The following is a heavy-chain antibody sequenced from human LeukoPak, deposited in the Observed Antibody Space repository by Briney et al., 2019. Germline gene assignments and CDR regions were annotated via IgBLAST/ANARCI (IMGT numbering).Heavy chain of an antibody. Sequence: ASVRVSCTVSGITLNGLSIQWVRQAPGKGLEWMGGFDPEDGETIYAPKFQARVTMTQDTYEDTAYMELSSLRSEDTAVYYCATDGIPGATTTLDYWGQGTLVTVSS. D-gene: IGHD1-26*01. J-gene: IGHJ4*02. CDR2: FDPEDGET. CDR1: GITLNGLS. CDR3: ATDGIPGATTTLDY. V-gene: IGHV1-24*01.